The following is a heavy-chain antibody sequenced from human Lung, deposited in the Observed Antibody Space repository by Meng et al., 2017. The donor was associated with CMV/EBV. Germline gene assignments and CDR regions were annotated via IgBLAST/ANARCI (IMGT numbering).Heavy chain of an antibody. Sequence: SVXVSCKASGGTFSSYAISWVRQAPGQGLEWMGGIIPIFGTANYAQKFQGRVTITTDESTSTAYMELSSLRSEDTAVYYCAIRGGGNRKVHYHYYGMDVWXQGTTVTVSS. D-gene: IGHD4-23*01. J-gene: IGHJ6*02. CDR1: GGTFSSYA. CDR2: IIPIFGTA. V-gene: IGHV1-69*05. CDR3: AIRGGGNRKVHYHYYGMDV.